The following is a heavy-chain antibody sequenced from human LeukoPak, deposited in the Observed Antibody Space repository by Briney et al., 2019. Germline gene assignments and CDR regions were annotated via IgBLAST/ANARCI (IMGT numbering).Heavy chain of an antibody. CDR1: GGPFRGFF. Sequence: SETLSLTCAVFGGPFRGFFWSWIRQAPGKGLEWIAEVSHGGTSNYNPSLKSRITISVDTSKSQFSLKLTSVTAADTAVYYCARGIFYGGRKQYIWFDLWAQGTLVTVSS. D-gene: IGHD2/OR15-2a*01. CDR2: VSHGGTS. V-gene: IGHV4-34*01. J-gene: IGHJ5*02. CDR3: ARGIFYGGRKQYIWFDL.